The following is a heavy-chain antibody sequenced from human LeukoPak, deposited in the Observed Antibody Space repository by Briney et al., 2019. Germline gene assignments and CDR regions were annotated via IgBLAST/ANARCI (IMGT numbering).Heavy chain of an antibody. J-gene: IGHJ4*02. D-gene: IGHD3-10*01. CDR2: ISSSGSTI. Sequence: GGPLRLSCAASGFTFSSYEMNWVRQAPGKGLEWVSYISSSGSTIYYADSVKGRFTISRDNAKNSLYLQMNSLRAEDTAVYYCARDHYGSGHFDYWGQGTLVTVSS. V-gene: IGHV3-48*03. CDR3: ARDHYGSGHFDY. CDR1: GFTFSSYE.